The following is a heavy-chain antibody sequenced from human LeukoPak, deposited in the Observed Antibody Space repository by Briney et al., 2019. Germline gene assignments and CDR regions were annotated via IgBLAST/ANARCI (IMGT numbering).Heavy chain of an antibody. CDR3: AKESSDRQFSGSYHILGDYFDY. J-gene: IGHJ4*02. Sequence: GGSLRLSCAASGFTFSSYGMSWVRQAPGKGLEWVSAISGSGGSTYYADSVKGRFTISRDNSKNTLYLQMNSLRAEDTDVYYCAKESSDRQFSGSYHILGDYFDYWGQGTLVTVSS. CDR2: ISGSGGST. V-gene: IGHV3-23*01. D-gene: IGHD1-26*01. CDR1: GFTFSSYG.